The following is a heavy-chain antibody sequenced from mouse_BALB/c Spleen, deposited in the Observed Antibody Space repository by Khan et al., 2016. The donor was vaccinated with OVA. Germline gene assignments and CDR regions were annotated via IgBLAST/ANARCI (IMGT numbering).Heavy chain of an antibody. J-gene: IGHJ2*01. CDR2: ISSGGYT. Sequence: EVELVESGGGSVKPGGSLKLSCAVSGFTFSSYAMSWVRQTPEKRLEWVASISSGGYTYSPDSVKGRFTISRDNARNIVYLQMSSLRSEDMAVYYCARAAYSYVEYYFDYWGQGTTLTVSS. CDR3: ARAAYSYVEYYFDY. V-gene: IGHV5-6-5*01. CDR1: GFTFSSYA. D-gene: IGHD2-12*01.